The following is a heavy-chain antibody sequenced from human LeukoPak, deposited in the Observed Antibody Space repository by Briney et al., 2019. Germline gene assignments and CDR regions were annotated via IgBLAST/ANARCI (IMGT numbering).Heavy chain of an antibody. CDR3: ARDRAATEHWVEFDL. CDR2: IRDSGET. Sequence: PGGSLRLSCAATGFSVRNYYMSWVRQAPGRGLEWVSLIRDSGETFYIDSVKGRFTISRDDSKNTVYLQMNRLRVEDTAVYFCARDRAATEHWVEFDLWGQGTLVTVSS. J-gene: IGHJ5*02. D-gene: IGHD3-3*02. CDR1: GFSVRNYY. V-gene: IGHV3-66*03.